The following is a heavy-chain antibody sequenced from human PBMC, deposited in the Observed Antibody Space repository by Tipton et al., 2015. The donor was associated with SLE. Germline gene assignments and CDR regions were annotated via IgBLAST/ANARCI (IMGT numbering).Heavy chain of an antibody. CDR1: GGSISVGSYY. V-gene: IGHV4-61*02. Sequence: TLSLTCNVSGGSISVGSYYWSWIRQPAGKGLEWIGRIYTSGYTDYSPSLKSRVTISLDTSKNQFSLKLSSVTAADTAMYYCARHSPNWFDPWGQGMLVTVSS. CDR3: ARHSPNWFDP. J-gene: IGHJ5*02. CDR2: IYTSGYT.